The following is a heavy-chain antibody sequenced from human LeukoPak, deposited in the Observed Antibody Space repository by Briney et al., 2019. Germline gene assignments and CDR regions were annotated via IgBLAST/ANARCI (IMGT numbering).Heavy chain of an antibody. Sequence: GGSLRLSCAASGFTFSTFAMIWVRQPPGKGLEWVSSIFAGGGEIHYADSVRGRFTISRDNSKSTLSLQMNSLRAEDTAVYYCARYFPTYYDPDAFDIWGQGTMVTVSS. D-gene: IGHD3-3*01. CDR1: GFTFSTFA. V-gene: IGHV3-23*01. CDR3: ARYFPTYYDPDAFDI. CDR2: IFAGGGEI. J-gene: IGHJ3*02.